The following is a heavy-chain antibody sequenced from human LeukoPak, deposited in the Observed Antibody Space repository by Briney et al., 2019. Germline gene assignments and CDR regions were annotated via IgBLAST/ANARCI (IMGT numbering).Heavy chain of an antibody. CDR3: ARGSPRFLEWLPYLDNWFDP. D-gene: IGHD3-3*01. CDR2: IIPIFGTA. Sequence: ASVKVSCKASGGTFSSYAISWVRQAPGQGLEWMGGIIPIFGTANYAQKFQGRVTITADESTSTAYMELSSLRSEDTAVYCCARGSPRFLEWLPYLDNWFDPWGQGTLVTVSS. CDR1: GGTFSSYA. V-gene: IGHV1-69*13. J-gene: IGHJ5*02.